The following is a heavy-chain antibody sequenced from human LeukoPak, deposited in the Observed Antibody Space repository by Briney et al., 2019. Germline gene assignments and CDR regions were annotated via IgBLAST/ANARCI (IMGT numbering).Heavy chain of an antibody. CDR2: IYVSGGT. D-gene: IGHD6-19*01. Sequence: SETLSLTCTVSGGSISSFYWSWIRQPPGKGLEWIGYIYVSGGTNYNPSLKSRITISVDTSRNQFSLKLSSVTAADTAVYYCARRGSGWYYDYWGQGALVTVSS. CDR1: GGSISSFY. J-gene: IGHJ4*02. CDR3: ARRGSGWYYDY. V-gene: IGHV4-4*09.